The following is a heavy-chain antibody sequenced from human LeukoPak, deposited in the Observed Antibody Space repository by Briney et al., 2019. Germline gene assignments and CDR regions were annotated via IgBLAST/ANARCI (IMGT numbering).Heavy chain of an antibody. V-gene: IGHV3-23*01. J-gene: IGHJ4*02. CDR2: ISGSGGST. Sequence: GGSLRLSCAASGFTFSSYAMSWVRQAPGKGLEWVSAISGSGGSTYYADSVKGRFTISRDNSKNTLYLQMNSLRAEDTAVYYCAKAELGGSGSYYNVYWGRGTLVTVSS. CDR1: GFTFSSYA. CDR3: AKAELGGSGSYYNVY. D-gene: IGHD3-10*01.